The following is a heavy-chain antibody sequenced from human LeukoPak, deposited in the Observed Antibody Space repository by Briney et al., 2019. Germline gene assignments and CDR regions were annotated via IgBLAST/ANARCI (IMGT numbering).Heavy chain of an antibody. D-gene: IGHD6-13*01. Sequence: SETLSLTCAVYGGSFSGYYWSWIRQPPGKGLEWIGEINHSGSTNYNLSLKSRVTISVDTSKNQFSLKLSSVTAADTAVYYCARGRSEVAAAGTIGSDFDYWGQGTLVTVSS. CDR1: GGSFSGYY. CDR2: INHSGST. V-gene: IGHV4-34*01. CDR3: ARGRSEVAAAGTIGSDFDY. J-gene: IGHJ4*02.